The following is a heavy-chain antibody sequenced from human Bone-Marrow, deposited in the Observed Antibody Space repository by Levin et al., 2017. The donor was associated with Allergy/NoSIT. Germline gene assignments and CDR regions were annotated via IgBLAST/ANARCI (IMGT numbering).Heavy chain of an antibody. CDR2: ISNNNRYT. CDR3: ARDRYCSGGSCSREADAFDI. J-gene: IGHJ3*02. V-gene: IGHV3-11*05. Sequence: LSLTCAASGFIFNYYYMSWIRQAPGKGLEWVSYISNNNRYTSYADSVKGRFTISRDNAENSLYLQMNSLRAEDTAVYYCARDRYCSGGSCSREADAFDIWGQGTMVTVSS. CDR1: GFIFNYYY. D-gene: IGHD2-15*01.